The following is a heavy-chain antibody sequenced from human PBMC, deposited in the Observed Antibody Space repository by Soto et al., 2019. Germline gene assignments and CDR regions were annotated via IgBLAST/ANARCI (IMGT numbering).Heavy chain of an antibody. CDR1: GGTFSSYA. CDR3: ARAYYDSSAAGYFDY. Sequence: SVKVSCKASGGTFSSYAISWVRQAPGQGLEWMGGIIPIFGTANHAQKFQGRVTITADESTSTAYMELSSLRSEDTAVYYCARAYYDSSAAGYFDYWGQGTLVTVSS. CDR2: IIPIFGTA. V-gene: IGHV1-69*13. J-gene: IGHJ4*02. D-gene: IGHD3-22*01.